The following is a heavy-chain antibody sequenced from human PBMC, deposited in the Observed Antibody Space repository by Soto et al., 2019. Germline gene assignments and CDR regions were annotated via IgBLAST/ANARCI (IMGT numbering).Heavy chain of an antibody. Sequence: QVHLVQSGAEVKKPGASVKVSCKASGYTFTSYGITWVRQAPGQGREWMGWISAHNGNTDYAQKLQGRVIVTRDTSTSTAYLELRSLRSDDTAVYYCARGRYGDYWGQGVLVTVSS. V-gene: IGHV1-18*01. CDR2: ISAHNGNT. CDR1: GYTFTSYG. J-gene: IGHJ4*02. CDR3: ARGRYGDY. D-gene: IGHD1-1*01.